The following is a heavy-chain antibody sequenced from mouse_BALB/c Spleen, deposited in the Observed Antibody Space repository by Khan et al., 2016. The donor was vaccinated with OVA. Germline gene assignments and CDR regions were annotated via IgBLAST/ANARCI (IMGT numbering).Heavy chain of an antibody. Sequence: MQLEESGPDLVKPGASVKISCKASGYSFTVYYMTWVKQSHGKSPEWIGRVNPNNGDTNYNQNFKGKAILTVDKSSNTAYMELRSLTSEDSAVFYCARGYEFFPYWGQGTLVTGSA. V-gene: IGHV1-26*01. CDR3: ARGYEFFPY. D-gene: IGHD2-12*01. CDR2: VNPNNGDT. J-gene: IGHJ3*01. CDR1: GYSFTVYY.